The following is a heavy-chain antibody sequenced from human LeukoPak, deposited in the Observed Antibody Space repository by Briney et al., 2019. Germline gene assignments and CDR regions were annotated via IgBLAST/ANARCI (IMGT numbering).Heavy chain of an antibody. Sequence: PSETLSLTCTVSGGSISSYYWSWIRQPPGKGLEWIGYIYYSGSTNYNPSLKSRVTISVDTSKNQFSLKLSSVTAADTAVYYCARDGAAGTDDYYYYGMDVWGQGTTVTVSS. CDR1: GGSISSYY. J-gene: IGHJ6*02. CDR2: IYYSGST. V-gene: IGHV4-59*01. D-gene: IGHD6-13*01. CDR3: ARDGAAGTDDYYYYGMDV.